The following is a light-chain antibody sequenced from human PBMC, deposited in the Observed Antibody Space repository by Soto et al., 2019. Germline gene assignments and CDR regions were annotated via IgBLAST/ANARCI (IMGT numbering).Light chain of an antibody. J-gene: IGLJ1*01. CDR1: SSDVGGYNH. CDR2: EVS. Sequence: QSALAQPASVSGSPGQSITISCTGTSSDVGGYNHVSWYQQHPGKAPKLMIYEVSNRPSGVPDRFSGSKSGTSASLAITGLQAEDEADYYCQSYDSSLSGSEVFGTGTKLTVL. V-gene: IGLV2-14*01. CDR3: QSYDSSLSGSEV.